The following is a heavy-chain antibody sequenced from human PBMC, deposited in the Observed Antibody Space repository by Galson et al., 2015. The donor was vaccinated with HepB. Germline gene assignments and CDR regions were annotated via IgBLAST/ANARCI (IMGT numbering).Heavy chain of an antibody. CDR1: GDSIRGFY. V-gene: IGHV4-59*08. D-gene: IGHD4-23*01. CDR3: ARLRVIRWELDY. J-gene: IGHJ4*02. Sequence: ETLSLTCTVSGDSIRGFYWSWIRQSPGKGLEWIGYIYYSGSTNYNPSLKGRVTISVDSSKNLFSLRLNSVTAVDTAVYYCARLRVIRWELDYWGQGTLVTVSS. CDR2: IYYSGST.